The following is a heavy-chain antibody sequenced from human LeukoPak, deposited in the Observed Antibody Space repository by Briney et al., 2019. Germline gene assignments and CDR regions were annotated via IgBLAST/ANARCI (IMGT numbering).Heavy chain of an antibody. V-gene: IGHV1-18*01. CDR2: ISAYNGNT. Sequence: ASVKVSCKASGYTFTSYGISWVRQAPGQGLEWMGWISAYNGNTNYAQKLQGRVTMTTDTSTSTAYMELRSLRSDDTAVYYCARDRYCSSTSCSRKRYWFDPWGQGTLVTVSS. CDR1: GYTFTSYG. D-gene: IGHD2-2*01. J-gene: IGHJ5*02. CDR3: ARDRYCSSTSCSRKRYWFDP.